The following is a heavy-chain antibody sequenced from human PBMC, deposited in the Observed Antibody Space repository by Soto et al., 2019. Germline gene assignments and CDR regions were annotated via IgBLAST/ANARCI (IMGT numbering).Heavy chain of an antibody. Sequence: QITLKESGPTLVRPTQTLTLTCTVSGFSLSTNGVGVGWIRQPPGKALEWLALIYWDDDHRYSPALKTRRTITKDNYKNQVVLTMNKFGPGDTATYYCSREMSYSSFFDSWVQGTLVTVSS. CDR3: SREMSYSSFFDS. V-gene: IGHV2-5*02. CDR1: GFSLSTNGVG. J-gene: IGHJ4*02. D-gene: IGHD5-18*01. CDR2: IYWDDDH.